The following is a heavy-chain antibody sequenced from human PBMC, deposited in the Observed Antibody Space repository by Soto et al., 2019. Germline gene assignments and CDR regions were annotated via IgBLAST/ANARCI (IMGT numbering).Heavy chain of an antibody. CDR3: VSAMPTAGYIYFDH. V-gene: IGHV1-3*04. CDR1: GYTFTSYG. D-gene: IGHD3-9*01. J-gene: IGHJ4*02. Sequence: QVDLVQSGAEVKGPGASVRISCEASGYTFTSYGIHWVRQAPGQRLEWMGWINTGSSNTRYSPEFQARVNITRDTSATTAYMDLNSRRSEDTAVYYCVSAMPTAGYIYFDHWGQGSLVTVSS. CDR2: INTGSSNT.